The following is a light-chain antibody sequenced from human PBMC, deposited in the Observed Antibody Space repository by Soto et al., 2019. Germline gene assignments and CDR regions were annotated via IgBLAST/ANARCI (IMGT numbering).Light chain of an antibody. V-gene: IGLV2-8*01. Sequence: QSGKAVDLSASGSPEKSVTVSCTGTSSDVGGYDYVSWYQQRPGKAPKLLIHEVTKRPSGVPDRFSGSKSGNTASLTVSGLQAEDEADYYCRSYAGRTLYVFGTGSKVTVL. CDR3: RSYAGRTLYV. CDR2: EVT. J-gene: IGLJ1*01. CDR1: SSDVGGYDY.